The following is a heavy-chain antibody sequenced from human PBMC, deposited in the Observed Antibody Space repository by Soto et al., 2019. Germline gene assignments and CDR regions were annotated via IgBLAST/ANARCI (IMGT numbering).Heavy chain of an antibody. D-gene: IGHD2-2*01. CDR2: TSGGGGTT. J-gene: IGHJ4*02. Sequence: EVQLLESGGGLVQPGGSLRLSCAASGFTFNSYAMSWVRPAPGKGLEWVSITSGGGGTTYYADSVKGRFAISRDNSKNTLYLEMNSLRAEDTAVYFCAKRYHTTTSCFDYWGQGTLVTVSS. CDR3: AKRYHTTTSCFDY. V-gene: IGHV3-23*01. CDR1: GFTFNSYA.